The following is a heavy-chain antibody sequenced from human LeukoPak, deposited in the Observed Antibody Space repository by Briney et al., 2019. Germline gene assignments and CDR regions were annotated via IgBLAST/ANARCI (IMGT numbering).Heavy chain of an antibody. CDR1: GFTFGSYA. Sequence: GGSLRLSCAASGFTFGSYAMHWVRQAPGKGLEWVALISYDGTNKYYADSVKGRFTISRDNSKNTLYLQMNSLRAEDRAVYYCARGGPGITSYFDYWGQGTLVTVSS. CDR3: ARGGPGITSYFDY. CDR2: ISYDGTNK. J-gene: IGHJ4*02. V-gene: IGHV3-30*04. D-gene: IGHD3-10*01.